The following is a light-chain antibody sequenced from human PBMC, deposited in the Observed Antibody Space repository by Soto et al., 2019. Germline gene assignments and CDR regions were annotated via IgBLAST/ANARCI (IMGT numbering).Light chain of an antibody. J-gene: IGLJ3*02. CDR3: AAWDDSLNGWV. Sequence: QSVLTQPPSASGTPGQRVTISCSGSGSNIGRNTVNWYQQLPVTAPKLLIYSNNQRPSGVPDRFSGSKSGTSVSLAISGLQSEDEADYYCAAWDDSLNGWVFGGGTKLTVL. CDR2: SNN. V-gene: IGLV1-44*01. CDR1: GSNIGRNT.